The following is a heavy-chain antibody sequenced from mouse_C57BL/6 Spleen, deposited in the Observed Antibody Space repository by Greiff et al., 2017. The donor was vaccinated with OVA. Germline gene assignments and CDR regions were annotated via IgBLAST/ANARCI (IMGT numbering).Heavy chain of an antibody. J-gene: IGHJ4*01. Sequence: VQLQESGPGLVKPSQSLSLTCSVTGYSITSGYYWNWIRQFPGNKLEWMGYISYDGSNNYNPSLKNRISITRDTSKNQFFLKLNSVTTEDTATYYCAREEDDGYYGAMDYWGQGTSVTVSS. CDR3: AREEDDGYYGAMDY. V-gene: IGHV3-6*01. CDR2: ISYDGSN. D-gene: IGHD2-3*01. CDR1: GYSITSGYY.